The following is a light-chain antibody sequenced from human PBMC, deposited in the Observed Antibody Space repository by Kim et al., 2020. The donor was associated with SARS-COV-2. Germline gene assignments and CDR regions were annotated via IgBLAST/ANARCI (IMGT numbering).Light chain of an antibody. CDR2: DVS. Sequence: QSALTQPASVSGSPGQSITISCTGTSSDVGGYNFVSWYQQHPGNAPKLIIYDVSSRPSGVSNRFSGSKSDNTASLTISGLQAEDEADYYCTAFASSNPCVFGTGTKVTVL. CDR3: TAFASSNPCV. J-gene: IGLJ1*01. CDR1: SSDVGGYNF. V-gene: IGLV2-14*01.